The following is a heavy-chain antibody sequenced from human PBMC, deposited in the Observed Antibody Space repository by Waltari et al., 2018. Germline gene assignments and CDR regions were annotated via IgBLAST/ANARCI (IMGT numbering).Heavy chain of an antibody. CDR3: ARDGSRMKQLANFDY. CDR2: IYHSGST. V-gene: IGHV4-38-2*02. J-gene: IGHJ4*02. Sequence: QVQLQESGPGLVKPSETLSLTCAVSGYSISSGYYGGWIRQPPGKGLEWIGSIYHSGSTYYNPSLKSRVTISVDTSKNQFSLKLSSVTAADTAVYYCARDGSRMKQLANFDYWGQGTLVTVSS. D-gene: IGHD6-6*01. CDR1: GYSISSGYY.